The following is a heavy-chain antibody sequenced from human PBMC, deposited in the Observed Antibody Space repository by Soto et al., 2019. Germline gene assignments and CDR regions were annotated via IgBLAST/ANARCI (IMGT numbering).Heavy chain of an antibody. Sequence: QITLKESGPPLVKPTQTLTLTCTFSGFSLSTSGVGVGWIRQPPGKALEWLALIYWDDDKRYSPSLKSRLTITKDPSKHQVVLTMTNMDPVDTATYYCAHSMWFGEFDYWGQGTLVTVSS. J-gene: IGHJ4*02. D-gene: IGHD3-10*01. CDR3: AHSMWFGEFDY. CDR2: IYWDDDK. CDR1: GFSLSTSGVG. V-gene: IGHV2-5*02.